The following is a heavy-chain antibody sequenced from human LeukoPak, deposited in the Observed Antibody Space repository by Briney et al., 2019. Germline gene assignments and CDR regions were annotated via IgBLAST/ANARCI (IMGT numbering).Heavy chain of an antibody. CDR1: GFTFDDYA. CDR3: AKGARSSSGYTTD. D-gene: IGHD3-22*01. V-gene: IGHV3-9*01. CDR2: INWNSVSA. J-gene: IGHJ4*02. Sequence: GGSLRLSCVASGFTFDDYAMHWVRQAPGKGLEWVAGINWNSVSAVYADSLKGRLTISRDNAKNSLFLQMNSLKTEDTAFYYCAKGARSSSGYTTDWGQGVLVTVSS.